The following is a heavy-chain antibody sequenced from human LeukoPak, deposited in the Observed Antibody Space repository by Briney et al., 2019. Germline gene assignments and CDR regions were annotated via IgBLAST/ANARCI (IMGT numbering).Heavy chain of an antibody. J-gene: IGHJ4*02. CDR3: ARDFRTQLDGYSPPYHFDY. CDR2: ISSGSSHI. CDR1: GFTFSTHS. V-gene: IGHV3-21*01. D-gene: IGHD5-24*01. Sequence: GGSLRLSCAASGFTFSTHSMSWVRQSPGKGLEWVSSISSGSSHIYYADSMQGRFTISRDNAKNSLFLQMNSLRVEDTALYYCARDFRTQLDGYSPPYHFDYWGQRALVTVSS.